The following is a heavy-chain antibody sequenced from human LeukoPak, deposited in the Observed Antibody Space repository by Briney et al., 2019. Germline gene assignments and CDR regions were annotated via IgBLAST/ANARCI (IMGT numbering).Heavy chain of an antibody. CDR1: GFTFSSYG. J-gene: IGHJ4*02. Sequence: GGSLRLSCAASGFTFSSYGMHWVRQAPGKGLEWVAVISYDGSNKYYADPVKGRFTISRDNSKNTLYLQMNSLRAEDTAVYYCAKGTMVRGAPYDYWGQGTLVTVSS. CDR3: AKGTMVRGAPYDY. V-gene: IGHV3-30*18. CDR2: ISYDGSNK. D-gene: IGHD3-10*01.